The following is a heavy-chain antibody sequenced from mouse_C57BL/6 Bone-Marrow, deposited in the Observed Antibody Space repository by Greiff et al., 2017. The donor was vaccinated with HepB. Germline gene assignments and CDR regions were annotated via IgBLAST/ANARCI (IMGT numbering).Heavy chain of an antibody. CDR2: IYPRSGNT. D-gene: IGHD1-1*01. CDR1: GYTFPSYG. CDR3: ASRYYGSFFDY. V-gene: IGHV1-81*01. J-gene: IGHJ2*01. Sequence: QVQLKQSGAELARPGASVKLSCKASGYTFPSYGISWVKQRTGQGLEWIGEIYPRSGNTYYNEKFKGKATLTADKSSSTAYMELRSLTSEDSAVYFCASRYYGSFFDYWGQGTTLTVSS.